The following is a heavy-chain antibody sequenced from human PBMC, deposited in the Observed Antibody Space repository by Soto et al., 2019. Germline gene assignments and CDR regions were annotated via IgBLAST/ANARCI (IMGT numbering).Heavy chain of an antibody. Sequence: ASVKVSCKASGYTFTSYAMHWVRQAPGQRLEWMGCFNPGNGKTKYSQKFQGRVTMTEDTSTDTAYMELSSLRSEDTAVYYCATGDRGPYYFDYWGQGTLVTVSS. V-gene: IGHV1-3*01. J-gene: IGHJ4*02. D-gene: IGHD5-12*01. CDR1: GYTFTSYA. CDR2: FNPGNGKT. CDR3: ATGDRGPYYFDY.